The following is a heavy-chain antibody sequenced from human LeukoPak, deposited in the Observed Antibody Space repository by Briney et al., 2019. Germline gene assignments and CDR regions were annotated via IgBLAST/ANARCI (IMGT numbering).Heavy chain of an antibody. V-gene: IGHV1-18*01. CDR2: ISAHNANT. J-gene: IGHJ3*01. D-gene: IGHD3-22*01. CDR3: ARGSKSADYYDSSKYAAIYDAFDF. CDR1: GYTFTSYV. Sequence: ASVKVSCKAFGYTFTSYVTWVRQAPGQGPEWMGWISAHNANTNYVLKLQGRVTMTTDTSTNTAYMELRSLRSDDTAVYYCARGSKSADYYDSSKYAAIYDAFDFWGQGTMVTVSS.